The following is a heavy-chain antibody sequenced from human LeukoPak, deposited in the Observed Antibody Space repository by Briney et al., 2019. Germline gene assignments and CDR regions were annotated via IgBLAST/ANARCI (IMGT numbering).Heavy chain of an antibody. J-gene: IGHJ4*02. Sequence: ASVKVSCKASGGTFSSYAISWVRQAPGQGLEWMGGIIPIFGTANYAQKFQGRVTITTDESTSTAYMELSSLRSEDTAVYYCAGYGSGSYRAVDYWGQGTLVTVSS. CDR3: AGYGSGSYRAVDY. CDR2: IIPIFGTA. CDR1: GGTFSSYA. V-gene: IGHV1-69*05. D-gene: IGHD3-10*01.